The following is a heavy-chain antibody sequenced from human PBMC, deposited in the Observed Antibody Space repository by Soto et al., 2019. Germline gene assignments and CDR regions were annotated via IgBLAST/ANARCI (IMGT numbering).Heavy chain of an antibody. CDR2: ISGSGGST. CDR1: GFTFSSYA. CDR3: AKDVRTRLFRQQLVHDYFDY. V-gene: IGHV3-23*01. J-gene: IGHJ4*02. D-gene: IGHD6-13*01. Sequence: EVQLLESGGGLVQPGGSLRLSCAASGFTFSSYAMSWVRQAPGKGLEWVSAISGSGGSTYYADSVKGRFTISRDNSKNTLYLQMNSLRAEDTAVYYCAKDVRTRLFRQQLVHDYFDYWGQGTLVTVSS.